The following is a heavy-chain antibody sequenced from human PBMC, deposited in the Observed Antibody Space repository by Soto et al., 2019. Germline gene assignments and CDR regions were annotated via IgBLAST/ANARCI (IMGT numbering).Heavy chain of an antibody. J-gene: IGHJ5*02. D-gene: IGHD3-10*01. CDR1: EYTFTSYY. V-gene: IGHV1-46*01. CDR2: VNPSGGST. Sequence: ASVKVSCKASEYTFTSYYMHWVRQAPGQGLEWMGIVNPSGGSTSYAQKFQGRVTMTRDTSTSTVYMELSSLRSEDTAVYYCARAGRGIWFGHNWFDPWGQGTLVTV. CDR3: ARAGRGIWFGHNWFDP.